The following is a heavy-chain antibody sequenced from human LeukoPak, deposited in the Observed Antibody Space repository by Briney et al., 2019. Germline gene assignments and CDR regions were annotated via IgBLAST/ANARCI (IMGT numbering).Heavy chain of an antibody. CDR1: GGSISSYY. Sequence: SETLSLTCTVSGGSISSYYWSWIRQPPGKGLEWIGYIYYSGSTNYNPSLKSRVTISVDTSKNQFSLKLTSVTAADTAVYYCASRGVAAKYYFDYWGQGILVTVSS. J-gene: IGHJ4*02. CDR3: ASRGVAAKYYFDY. V-gene: IGHV4-59*08. CDR2: IYYSGST. D-gene: IGHD6-13*01.